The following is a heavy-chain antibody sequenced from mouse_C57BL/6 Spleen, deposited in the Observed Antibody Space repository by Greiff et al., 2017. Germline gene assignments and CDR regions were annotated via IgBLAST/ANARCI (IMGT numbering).Heavy chain of an antibody. Sequence: EVKLVESGGDLVKPGGSLKLSCAASGFTFSSYGMSWVRPTPDKRLEWVATISSGGSYTYYPDSVKGRFTISRENAKNTLYLQMSSLKSEDTAMYYCARHRDDYLHYFGYWGQGTTLTVSS. CDR2: ISSGGSYT. CDR3: ARHRDDYLHYFGY. CDR1: GFTFSSYG. J-gene: IGHJ2*01. D-gene: IGHD2-4*01. V-gene: IGHV5-6*02.